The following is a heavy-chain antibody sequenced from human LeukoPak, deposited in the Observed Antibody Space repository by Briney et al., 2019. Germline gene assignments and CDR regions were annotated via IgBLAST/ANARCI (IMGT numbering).Heavy chain of an antibody. CDR3: ARSGVAATPRTSDC. CDR1: GFPLTNYA. D-gene: IGHD2-15*01. Sequence: GGSLRLSCAASGFPLTNYAISWVRQAPGKGLEWVSAISASGSTYYADSVKGHSTISRDNSRNTLYLQMNSLRAEDTAVYYCARSGVAATPRTSDCWGQGTLVTVSS. CDR2: ISASGST. V-gene: IGHV3-23*01. J-gene: IGHJ4*02.